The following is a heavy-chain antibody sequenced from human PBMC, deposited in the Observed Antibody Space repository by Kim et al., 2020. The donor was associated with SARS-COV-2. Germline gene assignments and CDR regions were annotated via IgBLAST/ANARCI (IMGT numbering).Heavy chain of an antibody. CDR3: AKEAGSHDGLDV. J-gene: IGHJ3*01. CDR2: VIPIFSTP. Sequence: SVKVSCKASGDTLSTYTINWVRQAPGQGLEWVGNVIPIFSTPNYAQRFQGRVTITADELTSTGYLELSSLTYEDTAGYYCAKEAGSHDGLDVWGQGTMVVVSS. D-gene: IGHD3-10*01. V-gene: IGHV1-69*13. CDR1: GDTLSTYT.